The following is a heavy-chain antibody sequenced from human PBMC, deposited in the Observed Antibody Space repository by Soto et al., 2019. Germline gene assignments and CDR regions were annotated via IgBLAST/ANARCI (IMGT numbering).Heavy chain of an antibody. CDR1: GFTFSSYG. V-gene: IGHV3-33*06. CDR2: IWYDGSNK. CDR3: AKLESSSSLNYYYGMDV. J-gene: IGHJ6*02. Sequence: PGGSLRLSCAASGFTFSSYGMHWVRQAPGKGLEWVAVIWYDGSNKYYADSVKGRFTISRDNSKNTLYLQMNSLRAEDTAVYYCAKLESSSSLNYYYGMDVWGQGTTVTVSS. D-gene: IGHD6-6*01.